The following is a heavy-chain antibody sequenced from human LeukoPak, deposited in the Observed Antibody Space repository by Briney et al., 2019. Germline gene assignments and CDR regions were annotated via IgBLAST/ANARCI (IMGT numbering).Heavy chain of an antibody. D-gene: IGHD1-26*01. V-gene: IGHV1-69*04. Sequence: SVEVSCKASGGTFSSYAISWVRQAPGQGLEWMGRIIPILGIANYAQKFQGRVTITADKSTSTAYMELSSLRSEDTAVYYCARTREVGATPFFDYWGQGTLVTVSS. CDR2: IIPILGIA. CDR3: ARTREVGATPFFDY. CDR1: GGTFSSYA. J-gene: IGHJ4*02.